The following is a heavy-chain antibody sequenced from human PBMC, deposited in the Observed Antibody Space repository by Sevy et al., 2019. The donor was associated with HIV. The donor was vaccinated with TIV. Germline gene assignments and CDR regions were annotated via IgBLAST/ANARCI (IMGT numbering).Heavy chain of an antibody. J-gene: IGHJ6*02. D-gene: IGHD6-19*01. CDR1: GFTFSSYG. CDR2: ISYDGSNK. V-gene: IGHV3-30*18. CDR3: AKGRDSSGWYYYRNDV. Sequence: GGSLRLSCAASGFTFSSYGMHWVRQAPGKGLEWVAFISYDGSNKYYADSVKGRFTISRDNSKNTLYLQMNSLRAEDTAVYYCAKGRDSSGWYYYRNDVWGQGTTVTVSS.